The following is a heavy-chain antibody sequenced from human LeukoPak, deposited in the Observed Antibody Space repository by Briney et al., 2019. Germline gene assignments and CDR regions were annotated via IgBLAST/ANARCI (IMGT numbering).Heavy chain of an antibody. Sequence: PGGSLRLSCSASGFTFSSYAMHWVRQAPGKGLEYVSAISSNGGGTYYADSVKGRFTISRDNSKNTLYLQMSSLRAEDTAVYYCAAHCSSTSCKENWGQGTLVTVSS. CDR3: AAHCSSTSCKEN. J-gene: IGHJ4*02. D-gene: IGHD2-2*01. CDR2: ISSNGGGT. CDR1: GFTFSSYA. V-gene: IGHV3-64D*06.